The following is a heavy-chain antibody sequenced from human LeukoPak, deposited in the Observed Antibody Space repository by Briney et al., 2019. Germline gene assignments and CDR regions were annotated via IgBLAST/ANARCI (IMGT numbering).Heavy chain of an antibody. J-gene: IGHJ3*02. V-gene: IGHV7-4-1*02. CDR3: ARGITFGNDAFDI. D-gene: IGHD3-16*01. Sequence: ASVKVSCKASGGTFSSYAISWVRQAPGQGLEWMGWINTNTGNPTYAQGFTGRFVFSLDTSVSTAYLQISSLKAEDTAVYYCARGITFGNDAFDIWGQGTMVTVSS. CDR2: INTNTGNP. CDR1: GGTFSSYA.